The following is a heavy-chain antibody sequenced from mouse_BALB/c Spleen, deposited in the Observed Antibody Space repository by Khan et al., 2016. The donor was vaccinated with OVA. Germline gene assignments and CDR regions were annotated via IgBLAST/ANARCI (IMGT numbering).Heavy chain of an antibody. V-gene: IGHV1S132*01. CDR3: AGGGYDNHAMDY. CDR1: GYIFTSYW. J-gene: IGHJ4*01. CDR2: IYPGTGST. Sequence: QVQLQQSGAELVRPGASVKLSCKTSGYIFTSYWIHWVKQRSGQGLEWIARIYPGTGSTYYNEKFKGQATLTADKSSSTAYMQLSSLISEASAVNFGAGGGYDNHAMDYWGQGTSLTVSS. D-gene: IGHD2-10*02.